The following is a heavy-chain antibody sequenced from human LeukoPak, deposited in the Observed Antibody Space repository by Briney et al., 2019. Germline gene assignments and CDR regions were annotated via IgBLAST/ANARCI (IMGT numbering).Heavy chain of an antibody. CDR1: GGTFSSYA. D-gene: IGHD2/OR15-2a*01. CDR2: IIPIFGTA. J-gene: IGHJ4*02. CDR3: ARAVLSPFSATVYYFDY. V-gene: IGHV1-69*13. Sequence: ASVKVSCKASGGTFSSYAISWVRQAPGQGLEWMGGIIPIFGTANYAQKFQGRVTITADESTSTAYMELSSLRSEDTAVYYCARAVLSPFSATVYYFDYWGQGTLVTVSS.